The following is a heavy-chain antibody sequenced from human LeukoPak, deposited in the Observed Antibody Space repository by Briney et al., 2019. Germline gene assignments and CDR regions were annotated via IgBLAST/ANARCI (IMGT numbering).Heavy chain of an antibody. V-gene: IGHV3-21*01. Sequence: PGGSLRLSCAASGFIFSNYNMNWVRQTPGKGLEWVSSISTSSSYISYADSVKGRLTISRDNAKNSLYLQMNSLRAEDTAVYYCARRRRVVPAAIGWFDPWGQGTLVTVSS. CDR3: ARRRRVVPAAIGWFDP. CDR2: ISTSSSYI. J-gene: IGHJ5*02. D-gene: IGHD2-2*02. CDR1: GFIFSNYN.